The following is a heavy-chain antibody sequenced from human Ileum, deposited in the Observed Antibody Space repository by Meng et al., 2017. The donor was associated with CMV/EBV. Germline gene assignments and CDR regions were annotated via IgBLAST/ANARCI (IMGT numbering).Heavy chain of an antibody. Sequence: ASVKVSCKASGYTFTSYYINWVRQATGQGLEWMGWMNPNSGNTGYAQKFQGRVTITRNTSISTAYMELSILRSEGTAVYYCARYLTSYDVWSGYFGNGYYYYGIDVWGQGTTVTVSS. CDR3: ARYLTSYDVWSGYFGNGYYYYGIDV. D-gene: IGHD3-3*01. V-gene: IGHV1-8*03. J-gene: IGHJ6*02. CDR2: MNPNSGNT. CDR1: GYTFTSYY.